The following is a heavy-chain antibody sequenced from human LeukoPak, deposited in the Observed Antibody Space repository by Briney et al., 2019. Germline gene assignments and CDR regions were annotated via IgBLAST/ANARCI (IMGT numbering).Heavy chain of an antibody. CDR1: GFTFDDYA. V-gene: IGHV3-43*02. CDR2: ISGDGGST. CDR3: AKEGYPKRYCSGGSCYRYYYGMDV. D-gene: IGHD2-15*01. Sequence: PGGSLRLSCAASGFTFDDYAMHWVRQAPGKGLEWVSLISGDGGSTYYADSVKGRFTISRDNSKNSLYLQMNSLRTEDTALYYCAKEGYPKRYCSGGSCYRYYYGMDVWGQGTTVTVSS. J-gene: IGHJ6*02.